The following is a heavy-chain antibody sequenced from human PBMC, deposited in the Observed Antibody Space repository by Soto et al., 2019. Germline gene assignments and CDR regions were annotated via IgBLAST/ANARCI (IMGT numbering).Heavy chain of an antibody. J-gene: IGHJ6*03. D-gene: IGHD1-1*01. CDR2: INAGNGNT. V-gene: IGHV1-3*01. CDR1: GHTFTSYA. CDR3: ARFPGYYYYYYYMDV. Sequence: ASVKVSCKASGHTFTSYAMHWVRQAPGQRLEWMGWINAGNGNTKYSQKFQGRVTITRDTSASTAYMELSSLRSEDTAVYYCARFPGYYYYYYYMDVWGKGTTVTVSS.